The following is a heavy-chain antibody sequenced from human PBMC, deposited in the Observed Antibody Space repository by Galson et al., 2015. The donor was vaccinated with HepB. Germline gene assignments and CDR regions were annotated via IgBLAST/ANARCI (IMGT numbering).Heavy chain of an antibody. J-gene: IGHJ4*02. V-gene: IGHV4-31*03. D-gene: IGHD6-6*01. CDR1: GGSISSGGYY. CDR2: IYYSGST. CDR3: VCGSSSSLFDY. Sequence: TLSLTCTVSGGSISSGGYYWSWIRQHPGKGLEWIGYIYYSGSTYYNPSLKSRVTISVDTSKNQFSLKLSSVTAADTAVYYCVCGSSSSLFDYWGQGTLVTVSS.